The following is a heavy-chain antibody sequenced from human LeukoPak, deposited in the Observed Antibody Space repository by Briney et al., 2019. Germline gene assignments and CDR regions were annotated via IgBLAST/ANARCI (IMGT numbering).Heavy chain of an antibody. D-gene: IGHD1-26*01. V-gene: IGHV1-69*04. CDR3: ARDSGATAYYYYGMDV. CDR2: IIPILGIA. J-gene: IGHJ6*02. CDR1: GGTSSSYA. Sequence: SVKVSCKASGGTSSSYAISWVRQAPGQGLEWMGRIIPILGIANYAQKFQGRVTITADKSTSTAYMELSSLRSEDTAVYYCARDSGATAYYYYGMDVWGQGTTVTVSS.